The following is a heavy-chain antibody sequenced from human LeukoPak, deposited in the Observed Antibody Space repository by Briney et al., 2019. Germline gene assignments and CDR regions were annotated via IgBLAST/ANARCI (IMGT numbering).Heavy chain of an antibody. CDR2: IYYSGST. CDR1: GGSISSHY. D-gene: IGHD5-18*01. V-gene: IGHV4-59*11. CDR3: ARGWIRPYFDY. J-gene: IGHJ4*02. Sequence: SETLSLTCTVSGGSISSHYWSWIRQPPGKGLEWIGYIYYSGSTNYNPSLKSRVTISVDTSKNQFSLKLSSVTAADTAVYYCARGWIRPYFDYWGQGTLVTVSS.